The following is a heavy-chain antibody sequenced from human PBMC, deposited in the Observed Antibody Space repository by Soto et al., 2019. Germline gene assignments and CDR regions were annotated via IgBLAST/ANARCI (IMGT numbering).Heavy chain of an antibody. CDR2: ISAYNGNT. J-gene: IGHJ5*02. D-gene: IGHD1-26*01. CDR1: GYTFNSYG. V-gene: IGHV1-18*01. CDR3: ARDRFDVGATNWFDP. Sequence: QVQLVQSGAEVKKPGASVKVSCKAFGYTFNSYGISWVRQAPGQGLEWMGWISAYNGNTNYAQKLQGRVTMTTDTSTSTAYMELRSLRSDDTAVYYCARDRFDVGATNWFDPRGQGTLATVSS.